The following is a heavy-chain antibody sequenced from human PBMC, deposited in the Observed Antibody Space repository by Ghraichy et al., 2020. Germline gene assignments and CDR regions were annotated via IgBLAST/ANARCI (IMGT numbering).Heavy chain of an antibody. J-gene: IGHJ6*02. CDR2: IKLDGSEK. D-gene: IGHD2-8*02. CDR3: ARDLVQRIASSVRYYHGMDV. Sequence: GGSLRLSCAASGFTFDNYWMRWVRQAPGKGLEWVANIKLDGSEKYYVDSVKGRFTISRDNAKNTLHLQMSSLRAEDTAVYFCARDLVQRIASSVRYYHGMDVWAHGTTVALSS. CDR1: GFTFDNYW. V-gene: IGHV3-7*03.